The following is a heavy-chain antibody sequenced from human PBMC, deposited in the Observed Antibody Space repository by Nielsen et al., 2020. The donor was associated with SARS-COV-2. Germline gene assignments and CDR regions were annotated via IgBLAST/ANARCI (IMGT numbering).Heavy chain of an antibody. V-gene: IGHV3-15*01. D-gene: IGHD2-2*01. J-gene: IGHJ6*02. Sequence: GESLKISCAASGFTFSNAWMSWVRQAPGKGLEWVGRIKSKTDGGTTDYAAPVKGRFTISRDDSKNTLYLQMNSLKTEDTAVYYCTTDHQDALSDYYGMDVWGQGTTVTVSS. CDR2: IKSKTDGGTT. CDR3: TTDHQDALSDYYGMDV. CDR1: GFTFSNAW.